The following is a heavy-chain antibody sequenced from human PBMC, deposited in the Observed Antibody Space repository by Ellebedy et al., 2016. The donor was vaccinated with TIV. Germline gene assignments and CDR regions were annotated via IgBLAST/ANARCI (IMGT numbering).Heavy chain of an antibody. V-gene: IGHV4-59*01. CDR2: IHYSGST. D-gene: IGHD7-27*01. CDR1: SGSISSYY. CDR3: ARTTWGTGDAFDI. J-gene: IGHJ3*02. Sequence: SETLSLTCTVSSGSISSYYWSWIRQPPGKGLEWIGYIHYSGSTLNNPSLQSRATISVDTSNNQFSLKLISVTAADTAVYYCARTTWGTGDAFDIWGQGTMVTVSS.